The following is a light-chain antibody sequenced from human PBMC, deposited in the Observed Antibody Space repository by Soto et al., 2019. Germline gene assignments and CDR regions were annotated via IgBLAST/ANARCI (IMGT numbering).Light chain of an antibody. CDR3: QAWDTSTRV. V-gene: IGLV3-1*01. Sequence: SYELTQPPSVSVSAGQTASITCSGDNLGEKYICWYQKKPGQSPVLVIYQDTKRPSGIPERFSGSNSGKTATLTITETQAMDEADYYCQAWDTSTRVFGGGTKLTVL. CDR1: NLGEKY. J-gene: IGLJ2*01. CDR2: QDT.